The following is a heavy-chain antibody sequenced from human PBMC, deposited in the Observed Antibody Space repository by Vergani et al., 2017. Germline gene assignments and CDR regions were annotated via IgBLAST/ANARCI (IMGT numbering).Heavy chain of an antibody. CDR2: ISSSSSYI. Sequence: EVQLVESGGGLVKPGGSLRLSCAASGFTFSSYSMNWVRQASGKGLEWVSSISSSSSYIYYADSVKGRFTISRDNAKNSLYLQMNSLRAEDTAVYYCARESSSWHDYYYYYYMDVWGKGTTVTVSS. J-gene: IGHJ6*03. CDR1: GFTFSSYS. CDR3: ARESSSWHDYYYYYYMDV. V-gene: IGHV3-21*01. D-gene: IGHD6-13*01.